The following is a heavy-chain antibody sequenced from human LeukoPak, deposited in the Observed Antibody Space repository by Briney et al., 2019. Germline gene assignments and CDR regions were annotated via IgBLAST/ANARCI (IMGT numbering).Heavy chain of an antibody. CDR1: GGTFSSYA. CDR2: IIPIFGTA. Sequence: SVKVSCKASGGTFSSYAISWVRQAPGQGLEWMGGIIPIFGTANYAQKFQGRVTITADESTSTAYMELSSLRSEDTAVYYCARDSYYDSSGYCVPPHLFDYWGQGTLVTVSS. J-gene: IGHJ4*02. D-gene: IGHD3-22*01. V-gene: IGHV1-69*13. CDR3: ARDSYYDSSGYCVPPHLFDY.